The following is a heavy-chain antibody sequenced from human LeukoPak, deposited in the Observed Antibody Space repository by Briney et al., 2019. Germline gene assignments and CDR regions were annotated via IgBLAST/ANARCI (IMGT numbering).Heavy chain of an antibody. Sequence: KTSETLSLTCAVSGYSISTTYYWGWIRQPPGKGLEWIGSIYHSGGTYYTPSLKSRVTISVDTSKNQFSLKLRSVTAADTAMYYCAKTHYDFRSGFNFRFDYWGQGTLVTVSS. CDR3: AKTHYDFRSGFNFRFDY. J-gene: IGHJ4*02. D-gene: IGHD3-3*01. CDR2: IYHSGGT. V-gene: IGHV4-38-2*01. CDR1: GYSISTTYY.